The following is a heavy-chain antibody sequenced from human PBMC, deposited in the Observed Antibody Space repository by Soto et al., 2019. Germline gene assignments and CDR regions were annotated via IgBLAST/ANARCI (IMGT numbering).Heavy chain of an antibody. J-gene: IGHJ6*02. CDR2: IWPGDSDT. D-gene: IGHD3-16*01. CDR1: GYNFATNW. V-gene: IGHV5-51*01. Sequence: GESLKISCKGFGYNFATNWIGWVRQMPGKGLEWMGIIWPGDSDTRYNPSFQGHATFSADKSISTAYLHLDSLKASDTAMYYCARLRDYAAGMDVWGQGTTVTVSS. CDR3: ARLRDYAAGMDV.